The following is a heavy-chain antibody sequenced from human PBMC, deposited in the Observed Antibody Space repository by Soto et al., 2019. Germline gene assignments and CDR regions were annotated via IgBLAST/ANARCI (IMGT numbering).Heavy chain of an antibody. D-gene: IGHD1-26*01. Sequence: GASVKVSCKASGYTFTSYGISWVRQAPGQGLEWMGWISAYNGNTNYAQKLQGRVTMTTDTSTSTAYMELRSLRSDDTAVYYCARDPKSGSYLGAFDTWGQGTMVTVSS. CDR1: GYTFTSYG. V-gene: IGHV1-18*01. CDR2: ISAYNGNT. J-gene: IGHJ3*02. CDR3: ARDPKSGSYLGAFDT.